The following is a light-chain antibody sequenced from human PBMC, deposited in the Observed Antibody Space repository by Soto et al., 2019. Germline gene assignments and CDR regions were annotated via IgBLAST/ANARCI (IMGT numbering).Light chain of an antibody. Sequence: EIMLTQFPATLSMYPGERATLSCRASQSVSSYLAWYQQKPGQAPRLLIYDASNRATGIPARFSGSGSGTDFTLTISRLEPEDFAVYYCQQYGSSLITFGQGTRLEIK. V-gene: IGKV3-20*01. CDR2: DAS. CDR3: QQYGSSLIT. J-gene: IGKJ5*01. CDR1: QSVSSY.